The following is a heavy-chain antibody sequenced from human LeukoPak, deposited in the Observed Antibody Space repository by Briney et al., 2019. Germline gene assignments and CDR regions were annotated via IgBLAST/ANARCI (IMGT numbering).Heavy chain of an antibody. CDR1: GYTFTSYG. J-gene: IGHJ6*03. CDR2: ISAYNGNT. Sequence: GASVKVSCKASGYTFTSYGISWVRQAPGQGLEWMGWISAYNGNTNYAQKLQGRVTMTTDTSTSTAYMELRSLRSDDTAVYYCARSTVLDYYYYYMDVWGKGTTVTVSS. V-gene: IGHV1-18*01. D-gene: IGHD4-17*01. CDR3: ARSTVLDYYYYYMDV.